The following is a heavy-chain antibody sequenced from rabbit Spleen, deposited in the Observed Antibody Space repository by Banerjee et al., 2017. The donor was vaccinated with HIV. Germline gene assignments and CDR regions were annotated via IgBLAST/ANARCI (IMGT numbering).Heavy chain of an antibody. Sequence: QEQLVESGGGLVQPEGSLILTCKASGFSFSDSDGMCWVRQAPGKGLEWIACINAATAKPVYATWAKGRFTISRTSSTTVTLQMTSLTAADTATYLCARDLAGAIGWNFSLWGPGTLVTVS. D-gene: IGHD4-1*01. CDR1: GFSFSDSDG. CDR2: INAATAKP. V-gene: IGHV1S45*01. CDR3: ARDLAGAIGWNFSL. J-gene: IGHJ6*01.